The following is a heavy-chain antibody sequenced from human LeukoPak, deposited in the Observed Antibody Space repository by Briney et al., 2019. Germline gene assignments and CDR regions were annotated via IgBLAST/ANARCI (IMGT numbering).Heavy chain of an antibody. CDR3: ARGPPAAAGTLRWFDP. CDR2: INPNSGGT. CDR1: GYTFTRYD. V-gene: IGHV1-2*02. J-gene: IGHJ5*02. Sequence: ASVKVSCKASGYTFTRYDINWVRQAPGQGLEWMGWINPNSGGTNYAQKFQGRVTMTRDTSISTAYMELSRLRSDDTAVYYCARGPPAAAGTLRWFDPWGQGTLVTVSS. D-gene: IGHD6-13*01.